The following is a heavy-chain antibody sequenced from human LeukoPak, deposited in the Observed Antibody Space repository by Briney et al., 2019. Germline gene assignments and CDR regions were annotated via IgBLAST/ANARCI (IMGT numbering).Heavy chain of an antibody. Sequence: SETLSLTCAVYGGSFSGYYWSWIRQPPGKGLEWIGEINHSGSTNYNPSLKSRVTISVDTSKNQFSLKLSSVTAADTAVYYCARGGRETKSIAARYNWFDPWGQGTLVTVSS. CDR1: GGSFSGYY. V-gene: IGHV4-34*01. CDR3: ARGGRETKSIAARYNWFDP. CDR2: INHSGST. J-gene: IGHJ5*02. D-gene: IGHD6-6*01.